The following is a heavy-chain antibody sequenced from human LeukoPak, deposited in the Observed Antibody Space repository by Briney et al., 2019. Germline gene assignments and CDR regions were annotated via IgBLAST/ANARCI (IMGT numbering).Heavy chain of an antibody. CDR1: GFTFGSYG. D-gene: IGHD6-13*01. V-gene: IGHV3-23*01. CDR3: AKGITAAGCCH. CDR2: ISVSAST. Sequence: GGSLRLSCAASGFTFGSYGMSWVRQAPGKGLEWVSAISVSASTYYADSVRGRFTISRDNSQNTLYLQMNSLRAEDTAVYYCAKGITAAGCCHWGQGTLVTVSS. J-gene: IGHJ4*02.